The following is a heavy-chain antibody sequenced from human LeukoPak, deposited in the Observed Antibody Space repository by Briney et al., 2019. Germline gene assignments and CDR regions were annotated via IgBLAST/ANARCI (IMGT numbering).Heavy chain of an antibody. J-gene: IGHJ4*02. Sequence: SETLSLTCTVSGYSISSGYYWGWIRQPPGKGLEWIGSIYHSGSTYYNPSLKSRVTISVDTSKNQFSLKLSSVTAADTAVYYCAREGPWLVDYWGQGTLVIVSS. D-gene: IGHD6-19*01. CDR1: GYSISSGYY. V-gene: IGHV4-38-2*02. CDR2: IYHSGST. CDR3: AREGPWLVDY.